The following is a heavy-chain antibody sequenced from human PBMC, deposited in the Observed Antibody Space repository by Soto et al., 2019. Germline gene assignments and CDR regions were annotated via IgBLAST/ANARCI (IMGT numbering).Heavy chain of an antibody. J-gene: IGHJ4*02. CDR1: GGAFSSYG. CDR3: ARQFDSDSSGYFYAY. D-gene: IGHD3-22*01. Sequence: QVQLVQSGAEVKKPGSSVKVSCKASGGAFSSYGISWVRQAPGQGLEWMAEIISFLGRTNYAQKFQGRVTVTADESTSTAYMELSSLRSDDTALYYCARQFDSDSSGYFYAYWGQGTLVTVSS. V-gene: IGHV1-69*01. CDR2: IISFLGRT.